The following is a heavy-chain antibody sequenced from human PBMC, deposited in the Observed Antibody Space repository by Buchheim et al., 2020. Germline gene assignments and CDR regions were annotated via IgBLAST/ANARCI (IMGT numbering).Heavy chain of an antibody. CDR2: IGYSGDST. Sequence: EVQLLESGGGLVQPGGSLRLSCAASGFTFSNYAMNWVRQAPGKGLEWVSAIGYSGDSTYYADSVKGRFTISRDNSKNTRFLQMNSLRAEDTAVYYCAKGSGNNNWYVWFDPWGQGTL. D-gene: IGHD1-1*01. CDR1: GFTFSNYA. V-gene: IGHV3-23*01. J-gene: IGHJ5*02. CDR3: AKGSGNNNWYVWFDP.